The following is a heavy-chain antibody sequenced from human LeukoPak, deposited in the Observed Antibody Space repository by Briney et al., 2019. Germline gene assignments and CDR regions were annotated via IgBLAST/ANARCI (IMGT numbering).Heavy chain of an antibody. CDR2: IYHSGST. V-gene: IGHV4-38-2*02. D-gene: IGHD2-8*01. Sequence: SETLSLTCTVSGGSISSYYWGWIRQPPGKGLEWIGSIYHSGSTYYNPSLKSRVTISVDTSKNQFSLKLSSVTAADTAVYYCARKIRGGIVLMVYVSPGDYYFDYWGQGTLVTVSS. CDR1: GGSISSYY. CDR3: ARKIRGGIVLMVYVSPGDYYFDY. J-gene: IGHJ4*02.